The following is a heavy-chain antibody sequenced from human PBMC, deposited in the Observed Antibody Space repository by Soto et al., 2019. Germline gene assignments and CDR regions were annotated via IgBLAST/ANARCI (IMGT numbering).Heavy chain of an antibody. CDR3: ARDLPVGRGIVSRMGV. CDR2: IIPILDTS. CDR1: GGSLSTYG. J-gene: IGHJ6*02. D-gene: IGHD2-15*01. V-gene: IGHV1-69*11. Sequence: QVQLVQSGAEVRKPGSSVKVSCEVSGGSLSTYGINWVRQVPGQGLEWMGRIIPILDTSNYAQKFQGRVTSTAAESTRTAYMQLTSLTLEDTAVYYCARDLPVGRGIVSRMGVWGPGATVTVSS.